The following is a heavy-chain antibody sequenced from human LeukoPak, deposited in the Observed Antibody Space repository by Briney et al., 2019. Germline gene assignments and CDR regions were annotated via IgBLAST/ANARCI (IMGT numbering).Heavy chain of an antibody. V-gene: IGHV3-48*03. Sequence: PGASLRLSCAASGFTFSSFEMNWVRQAPGKGREWVSYISGSGTNIYYADSVKGRFTISRDNAKNSLSLQMNSLRAEDTAIYYCAREAVPGGRGDTFDIWGQGTMVTVSS. D-gene: IGHD6-19*01. CDR2: ISGSGTNI. CDR1: GFTFSSFE. J-gene: IGHJ3*02. CDR3: AREAVPGGRGDTFDI.